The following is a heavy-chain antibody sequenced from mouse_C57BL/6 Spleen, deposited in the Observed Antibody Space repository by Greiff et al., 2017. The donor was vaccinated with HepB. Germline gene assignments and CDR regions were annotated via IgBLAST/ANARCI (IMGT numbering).Heavy chain of an antibody. V-gene: IGHV1-42*01. J-gene: IGHJ3*01. D-gene: IGHD3-1*01. CDR3: ARGGSWFAY. CDR2: INPSTGRT. CDR1: GYSFTGYY. Sequence: EVQLQQSGPELVKPGASVKISCKASGYSFTGYYMNWVKQSPEKSLEWIGEINPSTGRTTYNQKFKAKATLTVDKSSSTAYMQLKSLTSEDSAVYYCARGGSWFAYWGQGTLVTVSA.